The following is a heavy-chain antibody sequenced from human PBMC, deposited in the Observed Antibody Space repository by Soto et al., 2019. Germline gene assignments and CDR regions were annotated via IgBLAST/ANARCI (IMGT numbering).Heavy chain of an antibody. V-gene: IGHV3-23*01. D-gene: IGHD1-20*01. Sequence: EVQLLESGGGLVQPGGSLRLSCAASGFTFSSYAMSWVRQAPGKGLEWVSAISGSGGSTYYADSVKGRFTISRDNTKNTLHLQMNSLRAEDAAVYYCAKRRDYSNNWYFDYWGQGTLVTVSS. CDR3: AKRRDYSNNWYFDY. CDR1: GFTFSSYA. J-gene: IGHJ4*02. CDR2: ISGSGGST.